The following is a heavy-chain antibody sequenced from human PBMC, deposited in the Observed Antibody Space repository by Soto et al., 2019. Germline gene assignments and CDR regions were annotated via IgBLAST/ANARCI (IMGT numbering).Heavy chain of an antibody. CDR2: IRGSGGIT. V-gene: IGHV3-23*01. J-gene: IGHJ4*02. CDR3: ASSISVYYFDF. D-gene: IGHD6-19*01. CDR1: GFTFSSSA. Sequence: GGSLRLSCAASGFTFSSSAMSWVRQAPGKGLEWVSTIRGSGGITYYEDSVQGRFTISRDNSKNTLYLQINSLRAEGTAVYYCASSISVYYFDFWGQGTLVTVSS.